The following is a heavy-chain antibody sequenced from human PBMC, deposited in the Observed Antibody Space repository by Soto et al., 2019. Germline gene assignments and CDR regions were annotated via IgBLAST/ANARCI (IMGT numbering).Heavy chain of an antibody. CDR2: IWYDGSKK. CDR1: GFTFSSYG. CDR3: ARDDYGDYLPQSY. Sequence: QVQLVESGGGVVQPGRSPRLSCAASGFTFSSYGMHWVRQAPGKGLEWVAVIWYDGSKKYYADSVKGRFTISRDNSKNTLYLQMNSLRAEDTAVYYCARDDYGDYLPQSYWGQGTLVTVSS. J-gene: IGHJ4*02. V-gene: IGHV3-33*01. D-gene: IGHD4-17*01.